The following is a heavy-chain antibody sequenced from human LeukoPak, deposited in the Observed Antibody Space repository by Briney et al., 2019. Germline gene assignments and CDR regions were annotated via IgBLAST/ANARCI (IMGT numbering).Heavy chain of an antibody. CDR2: INSDGSSI. Sequence: GRSLRLSCAASGFTFSNNWMHWVRHAPGKGRVWVSRINSDGSSISNVDSVKGRFTLSRDNAKNMLYLQMNSLRAEDTAVYYCATSMAGYNWFDPWGQGTLVTVSS. V-gene: IGHV3-74*01. J-gene: IGHJ5*02. CDR3: ATSMAGYNWFDP. D-gene: IGHD6-6*01. CDR1: GFTFSNNW.